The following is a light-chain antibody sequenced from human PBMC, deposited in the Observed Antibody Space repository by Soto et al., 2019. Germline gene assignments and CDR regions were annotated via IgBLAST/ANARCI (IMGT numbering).Light chain of an antibody. Sequence: DVQMTQSPSSLSAFVGDRVTITCRASQGIAPYLAWFQQKPGKVPKLLIYATSTLQSGVPSRFSGSGSGTDFTLTINSLQPEDVGTYYCQKYNRAPLTFGGGTKGEIK. CDR1: QGIAPY. V-gene: IGKV1-27*01. J-gene: IGKJ4*01. CDR2: ATS. CDR3: QKYNRAPLT.